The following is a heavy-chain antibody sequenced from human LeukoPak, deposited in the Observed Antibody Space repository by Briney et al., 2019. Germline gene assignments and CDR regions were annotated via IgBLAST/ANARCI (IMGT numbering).Heavy chain of an antibody. J-gene: IGHJ6*03. CDR1: GFTFSSYA. CDR2: ISGSGGST. Sequence: GGSLRLSCAASGFTFSSYAMSWVRQAPGAGLEWVSAISGSGGSTYYADSVKGRFTISRDNSKNTLYLQMNSLRAEDTAVYYCAKDRPYYDFWSGLYYYYYYMDVWGKGTTVTVSS. V-gene: IGHV3-23*01. D-gene: IGHD3-3*01. CDR3: AKDRPYYDFWSGLYYYYYYMDV.